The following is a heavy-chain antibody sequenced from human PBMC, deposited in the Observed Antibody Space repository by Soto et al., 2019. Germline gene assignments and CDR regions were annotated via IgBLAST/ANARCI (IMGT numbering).Heavy chain of an antibody. Sequence: QVQLEESGGGVVQPGRSLRLSCAASGFSFSSYNMHWVRQAPGKGLEWVALILHDGSNKYYADSVKGRFTISRDNSKNTLYLQMKSLRAEDTAVYYCAKSRDGYSFYFYYGMDVWGQGTTVTVSS. CDR1: GFSFSSYN. V-gene: IGHV3-30*18. J-gene: IGHJ6*02. D-gene: IGHD4-4*01. CDR2: ILHDGSNK. CDR3: AKSRDGYSFYFYYGMDV.